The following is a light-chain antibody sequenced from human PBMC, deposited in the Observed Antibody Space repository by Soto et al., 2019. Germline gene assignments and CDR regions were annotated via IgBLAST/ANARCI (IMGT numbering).Light chain of an antibody. J-gene: IGKJ2*01. CDR1: QSVGTT. V-gene: IGKV3-15*01. CDR3: QQYKTWPGYT. CDR2: GAF. Sequence: EIGMTQSPATLSLSPGEEATLSCRASQSVGTTLAWYQQKPGQAPRLLIYGAFTRVTGVPARFSGSGSGTEFTLTISSLQSEDFAVYYCQQYKTWPGYTFGQGTKVDIK.